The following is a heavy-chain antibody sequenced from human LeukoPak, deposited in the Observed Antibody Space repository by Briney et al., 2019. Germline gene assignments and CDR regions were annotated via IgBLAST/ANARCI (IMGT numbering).Heavy chain of an antibody. CDR1: GGSLSSSSYF. V-gene: IGHV4-39*01. CDR3: AIHGRGRWTYYFDY. D-gene: IGHD1-26*01. J-gene: IGHJ4*02. CDR2: IYYSGST. Sequence: SETLSLTCTVSGGSLSSSSYFWGWIRQPPGKGLEWIGCIYYSGSTYYNPSLRSRVTISVDTSKNPFSLKLSSVTAAHTAVYYCAIHGRGRWTYYFDYWGQGTLVTVSS.